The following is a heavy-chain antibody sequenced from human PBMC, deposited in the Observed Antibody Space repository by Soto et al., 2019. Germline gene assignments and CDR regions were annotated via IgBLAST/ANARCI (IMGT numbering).Heavy chain of an antibody. CDR1: GGTFSSYA. CDR2: IIPIFGTA. CDR3: AREERITIFGVVTHYGMDV. V-gene: IGHV1-69*01. J-gene: IGHJ6*02. D-gene: IGHD3-3*01. Sequence: QVQLVQSGAEVKKPGSSVKVSCKASGGTFSSYAISWVRQAPGQGLEWMGGIIPIFGTANYAQKFQGRVTITADESTSTAYIERSSLRSEDTAVYYCAREERITIFGVVTHYGMDVWGQGTTVTVSS.